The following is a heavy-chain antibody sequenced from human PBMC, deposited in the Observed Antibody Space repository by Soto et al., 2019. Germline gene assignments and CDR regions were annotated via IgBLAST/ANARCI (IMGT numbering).Heavy chain of an antibody. J-gene: IGHJ6*02. CDR3: ARRGLAAAIGDNYYYYGMDV. CDR2: ISYDGSNK. D-gene: IGHD2-2*02. Sequence: PGGSLRLSCAASGFTFSSYPMHWVRQAPGKGLEWVAVISYDGSNKYYADSVKGRFTISRDNSKNTLYLQMNSLRAEDTAVYYCARRGLAAAIGDNYYYYGMDVWGQGTTVTVSS. CDR1: GFTFSSYP. V-gene: IGHV3-30-3*01.